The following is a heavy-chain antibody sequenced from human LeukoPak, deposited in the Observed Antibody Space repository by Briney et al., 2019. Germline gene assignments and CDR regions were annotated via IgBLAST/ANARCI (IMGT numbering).Heavy chain of an antibody. D-gene: IGHD4-17*01. CDR1: GDSVSSNSAA. CDR3: ARAHGDYLMVFDY. V-gene: IGHV6-1*01. J-gene: IGHJ4*02. CDR2: TYYRSKWYN. Sequence: SQTLSLTCAISGDSVSSNSAAWNWIRQSPSIGLEWLGRTYYRSKWYNDYAVSVKSRITINPDTSKNQFSLQLNSVTPEDTAVYYCARAHGDYLMVFDYWGQGTLVTVSS.